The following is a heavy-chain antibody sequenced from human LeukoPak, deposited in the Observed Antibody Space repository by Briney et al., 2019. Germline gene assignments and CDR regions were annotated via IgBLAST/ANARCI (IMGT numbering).Heavy chain of an antibody. J-gene: IGHJ3*02. D-gene: IGHD5-24*01. CDR3: AKNVEMATIWEFDAFDI. Sequence: GASVKVSCKASGGTFSSYAISWVRRAPGQGLEWMGRIIPILGIANYAQKFQGRVTITADKSTSTTYMELSSLRSEDTAVYYCAKNVEMATIWEFDAFDIWGQGTMVTVS. CDR2: IIPILGIA. CDR1: GGTFSSYA. V-gene: IGHV1-69*04.